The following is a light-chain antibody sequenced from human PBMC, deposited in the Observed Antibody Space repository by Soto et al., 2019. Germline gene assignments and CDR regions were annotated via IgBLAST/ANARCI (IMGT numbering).Light chain of an antibody. CDR2: GAS. J-gene: IGKJ1*01. CDR3: QQYGSTSWT. Sequence: EIVLTQSPGTLSLSPGEGATLSCRASQSVSTNYFAWYQQKPGQAPRLLIYGASTRATGIPDRFSGSGSGTDFTLTISRLEPEDFAVYYCQQYGSTSWTFGPGTKVDIK. V-gene: IGKV3-20*01. CDR1: QSVSTNY.